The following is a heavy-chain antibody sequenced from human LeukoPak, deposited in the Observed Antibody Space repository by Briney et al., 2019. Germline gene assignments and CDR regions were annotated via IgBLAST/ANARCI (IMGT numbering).Heavy chain of an antibody. Sequence: TSETLSLTCNVSGGSINTADYYWTWVRQPPGKGLEWIGYISYSGTPYYNPSLDSRVTISLDTSKNQFSLKLNSATAADTAMYYCARDRYGDFEDYWGQGTLVTVSS. V-gene: IGHV4-30-4*08. J-gene: IGHJ4*02. D-gene: IGHD4-17*01. CDR3: ARDRYGDFEDY. CDR2: ISYSGTP. CDR1: GGSINTADYY.